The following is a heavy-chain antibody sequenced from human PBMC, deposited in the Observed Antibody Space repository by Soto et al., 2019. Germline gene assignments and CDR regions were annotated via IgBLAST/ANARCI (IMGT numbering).Heavy chain of an antibody. CDR3: AREDDGDDRDYYALDV. J-gene: IGHJ6*02. Sequence: WTWIRQSPGKGLEWIGYIHYSGSVLYNPSFKSRLTISVDTSKSQFSLHLSSVTAADSAVYFCAREDDGDDRDYYALDVWGQGTTVTVSS. V-gene: IGHV4-30-4*08. D-gene: IGHD3-16*01. CDR2: IHYSGSV.